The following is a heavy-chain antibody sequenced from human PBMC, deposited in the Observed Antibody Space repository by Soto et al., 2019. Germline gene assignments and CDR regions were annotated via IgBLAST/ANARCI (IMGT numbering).Heavy chain of an antibody. CDR3: ERRRGGFGGAWTTPYVDY. J-gene: IGHJ4*02. CDR2: IYWDDDK. V-gene: IGHV2-5*02. D-gene: IGHD3-10*01. CDR1: VFSLSAAGVG. Sequence: QITLKESGPTLVKPTQTLTLTCTLSVFSLSAAGVGVGGIRQPPGKALEWLAVIYWDDDKSWSRSLRDRLTITKETSNNQVVLTMSNVDPLDTDTYYCERRRGGFGGAWTTPYVDYWGQGTLVTVSS.